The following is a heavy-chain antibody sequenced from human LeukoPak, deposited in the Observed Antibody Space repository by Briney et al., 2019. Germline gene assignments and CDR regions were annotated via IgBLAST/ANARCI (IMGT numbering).Heavy chain of an antibody. Sequence: GGSLRLSWEPAGFTFSGSYMASTRQAPGKGRNRLSYISGGSRYTDYADSVKGQFTISRYNDKNSLYLQKTSVRAEDTAVYYCARGYGSGSCFDFWGQGTLVTVSS. D-gene: IGHD3-10*01. CDR2: ISGGSRYT. CDR3: ARGYGSGSCFDF. V-gene: IGHV3-11*05. J-gene: IGHJ4*02. CDR1: GFTFSGSY.